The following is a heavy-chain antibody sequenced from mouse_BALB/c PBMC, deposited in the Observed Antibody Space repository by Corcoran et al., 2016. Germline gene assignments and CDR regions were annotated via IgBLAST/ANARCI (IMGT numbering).Heavy chain of an antibody. CDR3: ARRYYGSRFDY. CDR2: INPYNDGT. D-gene: IGHD1-1*01. Sequence: EVQLQQSGPELVKPGASVKMSCKASGYTFTSYVMHWVKQKPGQGLEWIGYINPYNDGTKYNEKCKGKATLTSDKSSSTADMELSSLTAEDSAVYDCARRYYGSRFDYWGQGTTLIVSS. J-gene: IGHJ2*01. CDR1: GYTFTSYV. V-gene: IGHV1S136*01.